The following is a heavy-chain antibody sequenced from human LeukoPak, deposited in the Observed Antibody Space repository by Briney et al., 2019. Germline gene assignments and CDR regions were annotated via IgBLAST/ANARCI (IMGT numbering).Heavy chain of an antibody. D-gene: IGHD4-17*01. CDR1: GFTYSSHD. Sequence: GGSLRLSCVASGFTYSSHDMHWVRQATGKGLEGVSGIGTVGDTYYPGSVRGRFTISRENARNSLYLQMNSLRVGDTAVYYCARRGKNYGDFPMDVWGQGTTVTVSS. J-gene: IGHJ6*02. CDR2: IGTVGDT. V-gene: IGHV3-13*01. CDR3: ARRGKNYGDFPMDV.